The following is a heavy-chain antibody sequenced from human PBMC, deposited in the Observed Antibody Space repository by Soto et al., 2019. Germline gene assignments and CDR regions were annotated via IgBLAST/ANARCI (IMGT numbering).Heavy chain of an antibody. CDR3: ARHFQGDYEEDYFDY. Sequence: PSETLSLTCTVSGGSISSSSYYWGWIRQPPGKGLEWIGSFYYSGSTYYNPSLKSRVTISVDTSKNQFSLKLSSVTAADTAVYYCARHFQGDYEEDYFDYWGQGTLVTVS. CDR1: GGSISSSSYY. CDR2: FYYSGST. J-gene: IGHJ4*02. V-gene: IGHV4-39*01. D-gene: IGHD4-17*01.